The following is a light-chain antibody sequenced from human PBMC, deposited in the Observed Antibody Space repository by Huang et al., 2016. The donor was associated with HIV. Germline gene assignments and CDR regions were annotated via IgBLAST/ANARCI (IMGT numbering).Light chain of an antibody. J-gene: IGKJ1*01. V-gene: IGKV1-39*01. Sequence: DIQMTQSPSSLSASVGDRVTIACRASQSIRKFLNWYQQKPGEAPKLLMQSASSLLSGVPSRFSGSGSGTDFTLTITSLQPEDFATYYCQQTDNTPRTFGQGTKVVIK. CDR1: QSIRKF. CDR3: QQTDNTPRT. CDR2: SAS.